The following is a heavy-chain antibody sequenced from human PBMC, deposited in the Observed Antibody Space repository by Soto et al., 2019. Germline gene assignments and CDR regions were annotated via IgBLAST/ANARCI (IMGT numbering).Heavy chain of an antibody. CDR2: IYWDDDK. D-gene: IGHD3-10*01. CDR3: AQRRRDYGLGRDRANYFDP. Sequence: QITLKESGPTLVRPTQTLTLTCTFSGFSLSTTGVGVGFIRPPPGKALAWLALIYWDDDKRYSPSLKSRLTSTKDTSKNEEILTMTNMYPVHSAAYYCAQRRRDYGLGRDRANYFDPWGQGTLVTVSS. V-gene: IGHV2-5*02. J-gene: IGHJ5*02. CDR1: GFSLSTTGVG.